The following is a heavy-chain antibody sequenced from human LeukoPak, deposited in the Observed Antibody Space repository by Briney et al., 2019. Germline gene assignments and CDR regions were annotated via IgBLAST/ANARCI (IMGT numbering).Heavy chain of an antibody. Sequence: GASGKVSCKASGGTFSSYAISWGRQAPGQGLEWMGRIIPIFGIANYAQKFPGRVTITADKSTSTAYMELSSQRSEDTDVYYCARDLLSDRSGYHYSYGMDVWGQGTTVTVSS. J-gene: IGHJ6*02. CDR1: GGTFSSYA. V-gene: IGHV1-69*04. D-gene: IGHD3-22*01. CDR2: IIPIFGIA. CDR3: ARDLLSDRSGYHYSYGMDV.